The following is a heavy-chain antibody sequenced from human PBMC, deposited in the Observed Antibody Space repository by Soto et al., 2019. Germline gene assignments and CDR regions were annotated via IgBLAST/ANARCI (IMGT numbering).Heavy chain of an antibody. J-gene: IGHJ4*02. D-gene: IGHD6-19*01. CDR1: RFTFSSYS. Sequence: KSGGSLRLSCAASRFTFSSYSMNWVRQAPGKGLEWVSSVSSSGSYKFYIDSVRGRFTISRDNANNSLYLQMNSLRAEDTAVYYCATYPQWLGQGYFDYWGQGTLVTVSS. CDR3: ATYPQWLGQGYFDY. V-gene: IGHV3-21*01. CDR2: VSSSGSYK.